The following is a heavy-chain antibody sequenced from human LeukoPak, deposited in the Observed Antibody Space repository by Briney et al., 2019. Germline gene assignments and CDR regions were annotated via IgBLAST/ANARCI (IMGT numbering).Heavy chain of an antibody. D-gene: IGHD1-26*01. J-gene: IGHJ3*01. V-gene: IGHV3-48*02. Sequence: PGGSLRLSCAATGFTFSSNHMNWVRQAPGKGLEWVSYIDSSSRTIYYADSVKGRFTISRDSGKNSLYLQMNSLRDEDTAVYFCARDNGRSTDALDSWGQGTMVTVSS. CDR3: ARDNGRSTDALDS. CDR2: IDSSSRTI. CDR1: GFTFSSNH.